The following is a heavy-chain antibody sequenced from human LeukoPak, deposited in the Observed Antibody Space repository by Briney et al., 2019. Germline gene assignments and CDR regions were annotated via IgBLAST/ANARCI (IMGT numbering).Heavy chain of an antibody. Sequence: PSEALSLTCTVSGGSISSNSYYWGWIRQPPEKGLEWIGSIYYSGSTYYNPSLKSRVTISVDTSKNQFSLKLSSVTAADTSVYYCARLLEWLSPLDYWGQGTLVTVP. J-gene: IGHJ4*02. CDR1: GGSISSNSYY. V-gene: IGHV4-39*01. CDR3: ARLLEWLSPLDY. CDR2: IYYSGST. D-gene: IGHD3-3*01.